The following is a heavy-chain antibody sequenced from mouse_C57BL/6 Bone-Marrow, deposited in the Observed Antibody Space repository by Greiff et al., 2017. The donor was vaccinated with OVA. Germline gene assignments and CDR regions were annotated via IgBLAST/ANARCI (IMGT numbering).Heavy chain of an antibody. D-gene: IGHD2-13*01. CDR2: ISYDGSN. J-gene: IGHJ4*01. CDR1: GYSITSGYY. Sequence: EVQLVESGPGLVKPSQSLSLTCSVTGYSITSGYYWNWIRQFPGNKLEWMGYISYDGSNNYNPSLKNRISITRDTSKNQFFLKLNSVTTEDTATYYCARDGDVYAMDYWGQGTSVTVSS. V-gene: IGHV3-6*01. CDR3: ARDGDVYAMDY.